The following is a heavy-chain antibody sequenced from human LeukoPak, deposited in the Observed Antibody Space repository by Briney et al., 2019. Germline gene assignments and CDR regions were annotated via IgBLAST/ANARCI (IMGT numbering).Heavy chain of an antibody. CDR2: IRGSGPGSGSGT. V-gene: IGHV3-48*04. D-gene: IGHD1-1*01. CDR3: ARDLNWRFDY. Sequence: GGSLRLSCATSGFTFSDYSMNWVSQAPGKGLEWISNIRGSGPGSGSGTYYADSVKGRFIISRDNAKNSVYLQMNSLRAEDSAFYYCARDLNWRFDYWGQGALVTVSS. J-gene: IGHJ4*02. CDR1: GFTFSDYS.